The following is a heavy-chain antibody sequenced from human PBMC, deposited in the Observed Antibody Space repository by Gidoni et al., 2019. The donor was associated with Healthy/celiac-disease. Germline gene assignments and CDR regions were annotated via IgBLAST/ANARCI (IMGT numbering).Heavy chain of an antibody. CDR2: IKEDGSQK. Sequence: EVQLVEGGGGLVQQGDSLRLSCSASGFTFRTYWMSWVRQAPGKGLEWVARIKEDGSQKRYVDSVKCRFTISRDNAKSSVFLQMSGLGAEDMATYYCAKTGYGFEFGGQGTLVTVSS. D-gene: IGHD5-12*01. CDR1: GFTFRTYW. CDR3: AKTGYGFEF. V-gene: IGHV3-7*03. J-gene: IGHJ4*02.